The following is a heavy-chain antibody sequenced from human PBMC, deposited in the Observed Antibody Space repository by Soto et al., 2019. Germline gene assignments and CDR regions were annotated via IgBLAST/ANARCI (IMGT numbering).Heavy chain of an antibody. V-gene: IGHV3-23*01. CDR1: GLTFSNYD. Sequence: EVQLLESGGGLVQPGRSLRLSCAASGLTFSNYDMKWVRQAPGKGLEWVSGIDGTGDSTYYADSVKGRFTISRDNSKNTLYLQMNCLRAEDTAIYYCAGGLDYWGQGTLVTVST. CDR2: IDGTGDST. CDR3: AGGLDY. J-gene: IGHJ4*02.